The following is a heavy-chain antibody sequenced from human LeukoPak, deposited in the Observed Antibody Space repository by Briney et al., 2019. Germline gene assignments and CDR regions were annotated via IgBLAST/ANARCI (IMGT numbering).Heavy chain of an antibody. CDR3: ARRNCSGGSCYFDY. Sequence: GESLRLSCAASGFTFSSYSMNWVRQAPGKGLEWVSSISSSSSYIYYADSVKGRFTISRDNAKNSLYLQMNSLRAEDTAVYYCARRNCSGGSCYFDYWGQGTLVTVSS. D-gene: IGHD2-15*01. CDR2: ISSSSSYI. J-gene: IGHJ4*02. CDR1: GFTFSSYS. V-gene: IGHV3-21*01.